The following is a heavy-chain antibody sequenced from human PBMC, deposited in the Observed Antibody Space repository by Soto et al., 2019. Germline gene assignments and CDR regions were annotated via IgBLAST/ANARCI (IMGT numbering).Heavy chain of an antibody. CDR2: IFHDGTA. D-gene: IGHD3-10*01. V-gene: IGHV4-4*02. CDR3: ARLVYDTRLNYMYFDF. J-gene: IGHJ4*02. CDR1: GVSISSGNW. Sequence: SETLSLTCAVSGVSISSGNWWTWVRQTPQRGLEYIGEIFHDGTANYYPSFERRVAISVDTSKNQFSLKLTSVTAADTAIYFCARLVYDTRLNYMYFDFWGLGALVTVSS.